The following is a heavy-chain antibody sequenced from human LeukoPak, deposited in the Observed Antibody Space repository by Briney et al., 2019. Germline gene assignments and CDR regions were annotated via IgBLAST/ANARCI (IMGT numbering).Heavy chain of an antibody. CDR3: ARRFSGSGSPITY. CDR1: VYTFTSYD. V-gene: IGHV1-8*01. D-gene: IGHD3-10*01. CDR2: MNPNSGNT. J-gene: IGHJ4*02. Sequence: ASLNVSCKASVYTFTSYDINSVRQATGQGLDWMGWMNPNSGNTGYAQKVQGRVTMTRNTSISTAYMELSSLRSEDTAVYYCARRFSGSGSPITYWGQGTLVTVSS.